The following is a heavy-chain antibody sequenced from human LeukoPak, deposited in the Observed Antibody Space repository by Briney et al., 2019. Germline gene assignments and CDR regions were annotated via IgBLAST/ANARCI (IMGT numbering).Heavy chain of an antibody. CDR3: NTDGEASRTAYCGRDV. Sequence: SPIRQAPGKGLEWVGRIKSKTDGGTTDYAAPVKGRFTTSRDDSKNTLYLQMNSLKTEDTAVYYCNTDGEASRTAYCGRDVWGQGTTVTVSS. V-gene: IGHV3-15*01. D-gene: IGHD2-21*01. J-gene: IGHJ6*02. CDR2: IKSKTDGGTT.